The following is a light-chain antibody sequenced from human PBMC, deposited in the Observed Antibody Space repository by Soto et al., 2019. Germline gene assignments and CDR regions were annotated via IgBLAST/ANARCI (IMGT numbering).Light chain of an antibody. CDR3: AAWDDSLSVWV. J-gene: IGLJ3*02. V-gene: IGLV1-47*01. CDR2: RNN. CDR1: SSNIGSNY. Sequence: QSALTQPPSASGTPGQRVTISCSGSSSNIGSNYVYWYQQLPGTAPKLLIYRNNQRPSGVPDRFSGSKSGTSASLAISGLRSEDEADYYCAAWDDSLSVWVFGGGTKLTVL.